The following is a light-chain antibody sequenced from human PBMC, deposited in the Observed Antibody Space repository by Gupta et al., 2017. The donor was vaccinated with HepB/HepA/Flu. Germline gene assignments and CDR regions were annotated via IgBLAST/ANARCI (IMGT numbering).Light chain of an antibody. CDR1: RSDIGGYNY. V-gene: IGLV2-14*01. CDR2: DVT. CDR3: CSYSTSSIPYI. Sequence: QSALTQPASVSGSPGQSITLSCTGTRSDIGGYNYVSWYQQQPDYAPKVIIYDVTNRPSGVADRFSGSKSGNTTSLTISGLQAEDEGYYYCCSYSTSSIPYIFGTGTKVTVV. J-gene: IGLJ1*01.